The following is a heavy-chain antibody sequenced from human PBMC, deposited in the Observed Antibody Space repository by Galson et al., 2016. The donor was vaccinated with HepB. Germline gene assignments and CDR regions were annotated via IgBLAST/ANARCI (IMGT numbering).Heavy chain of an antibody. J-gene: IGHJ3*02. CDR1: GFTFSSYG. CDR2: IWSDGSNT. CDR3: AKSATKQLRDVNAHDI. Sequence: SLRLSCAGSGFTFSSYGMHWVRQAPGKGLEWVAVIWSDGSNTNYEDSVKGRFTISRDNSTNTLYLQMNSLRAEDTAVYYCAKSATKQLRDVNAHDIWGQGTMVTVSS. V-gene: IGHV3-33*06. D-gene: IGHD5-24*01.